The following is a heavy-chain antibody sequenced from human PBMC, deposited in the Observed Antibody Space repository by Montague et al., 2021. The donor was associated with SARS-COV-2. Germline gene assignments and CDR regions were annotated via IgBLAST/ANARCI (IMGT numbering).Heavy chain of an antibody. J-gene: IGHJ3*02. CDR2: VDHRGSS. Sequence: SETLSLTCAVYGGSFSDYYWTWIRQAPGKGPEWIGEVDHRGSSSYNPSLQSRLTISVDRSKNQFSLRLTSVTAADTAVYYCARGQVTVFGVVIMLPAAGPLDSWGLGTKVTVSS. V-gene: IGHV4-34*01. CDR3: ARGQVTVFGVVIMLPAAGPLDS. CDR1: GGSFSDYY. D-gene: IGHD3-3*01.